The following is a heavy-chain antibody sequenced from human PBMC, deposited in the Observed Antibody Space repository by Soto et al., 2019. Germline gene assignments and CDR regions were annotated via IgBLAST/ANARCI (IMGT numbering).Heavy chain of an antibody. CDR3: TRGVSYGFDF. D-gene: IGHD3-10*01. Sequence: GGSLRLSCAASGFSFNIYSMNWVRQAPGKGLEWVSYMTSDSKTIHYADSVRGRFTISRDNAKNSLWLEMNSLGVEDTAVYYCTRGVSYGFDFWGQGTVVTVSS. J-gene: IGHJ3*01. V-gene: IGHV3-48*01. CDR1: GFSFNIYS. CDR2: MTSDSKTI.